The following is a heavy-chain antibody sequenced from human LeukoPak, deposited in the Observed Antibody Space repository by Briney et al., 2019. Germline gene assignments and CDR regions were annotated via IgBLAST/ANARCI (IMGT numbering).Heavy chain of an antibody. CDR2: IYYSGST. Sequence: SETLSLTCTVSGGSISSYYWSWIRQPPGKGLEWIGYIYYSGSTNYNPSLKSRVTISVDTSKNQFSLKLSSVTAADTAVYYCARDGDPFDYWGQGTLVTVSS. J-gene: IGHJ4*02. CDR1: GGSISSYY. V-gene: IGHV4-59*01. D-gene: IGHD2-21*02. CDR3: ARDGDPFDY.